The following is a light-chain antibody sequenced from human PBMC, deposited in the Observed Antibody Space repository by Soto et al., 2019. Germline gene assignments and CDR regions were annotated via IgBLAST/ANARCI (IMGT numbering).Light chain of an antibody. CDR2: EVT. Sequence: SVLTQPPSAAGSPGQSVTSSCTGTRSDVGGYNYVSWYQHHPGKAPKPFIYEVTKRPSGVPDRFSASNSANIASLTLSGLQAVDEDDYYCSSYAGDCHLYVFGNGTKVTVL. CDR3: SSYAGDCHLYV. J-gene: IGLJ1*01. V-gene: IGLV2-8*01. CDR1: RSDVGGYNY.